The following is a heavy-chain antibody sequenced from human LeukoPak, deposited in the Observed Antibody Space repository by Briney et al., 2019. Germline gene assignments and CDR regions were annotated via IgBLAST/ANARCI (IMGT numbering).Heavy chain of an antibody. CDR2: IYYSGST. Sequence: PSETLSLTCTVSGGSISNYYWSWIRQPPGKGLEWIGYIYYSGSTNYNPSLKSRVTISVDTSKNQFSLKLSSVTAADTAVYYCARVNAGSLDYWGQGTLVTVSS. D-gene: IGHD2-15*01. V-gene: IGHV4-59*01. J-gene: IGHJ4*02. CDR1: GGSISNYY. CDR3: ARVNAGSLDY.